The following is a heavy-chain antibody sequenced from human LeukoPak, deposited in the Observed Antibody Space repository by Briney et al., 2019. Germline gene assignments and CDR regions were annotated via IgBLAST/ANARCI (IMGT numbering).Heavy chain of an antibody. J-gene: IGHJ6*04. D-gene: IGHD3-10*01. CDR2: ISGSGGST. CDR1: GFTFSSYA. Sequence: GGSLRLSCAASGFTFSSYAMSWVRQAPGKGLEWVSAISGSGGSTYYADSVKGRFTIPRDNSKNTLYLQMNSLRAEDTAVYYCAKDKVLWFGESSDGMDVWGKGTTVTVSS. CDR3: AKDKVLWFGESSDGMDV. V-gene: IGHV3-23*01.